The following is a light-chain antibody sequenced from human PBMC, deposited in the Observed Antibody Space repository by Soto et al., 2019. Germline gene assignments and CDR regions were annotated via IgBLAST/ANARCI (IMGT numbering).Light chain of an antibody. Sequence: QSALTQPASVSGSPGQSITISCSGTGSDVGNYPLVSWYQQHPGKAPKLVIYEGSKRPSGISHRFSGSKSGYTASLTISGLQADDEADYYCSAYAGTRLLFGGGTKLTVL. J-gene: IGLJ2*01. CDR2: EGS. CDR1: GSDVGNYPL. CDR3: SAYAGTRLL. V-gene: IGLV2-23*01.